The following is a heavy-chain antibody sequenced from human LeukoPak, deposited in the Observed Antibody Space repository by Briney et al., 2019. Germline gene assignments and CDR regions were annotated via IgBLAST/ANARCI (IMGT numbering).Heavy chain of an antibody. CDR2: IIPIFGTA. CDR3: ARDPTTVTPYYFDY. D-gene: IGHD4-17*01. Sequence: SVKVSCKASGGTFSSYAISWVRQAPGQGLEWMGRIIPIFGTANYAQKFQGRVTITTDESTSTAHMELSSLRSEDTAVYYCARDPTTVTPYYFDYWGQGTLVTVSS. J-gene: IGHJ4*02. CDR1: GGTFSSYA. V-gene: IGHV1-69*05.